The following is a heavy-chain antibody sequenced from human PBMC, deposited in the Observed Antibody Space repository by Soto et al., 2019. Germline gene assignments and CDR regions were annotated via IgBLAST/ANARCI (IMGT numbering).Heavy chain of an antibody. CDR3: AKNQERELPRVIDF. CDR2: MSGSSSTT. CDR1: GLTFSNYA. J-gene: IGHJ4*02. V-gene: IGHV3-23*01. Sequence: EVRLLESGGGLVKPGGSPRLSCATSGLTFSNYAMSWVRQAPGGGLEWVSSMSGSSSTTYYADSVRGRFTISRDRSKNTLHLQMSSLRAEDTALYYCAKNQERELPRVIDFWGQGTLVTVSS. D-gene: IGHD1-7*01.